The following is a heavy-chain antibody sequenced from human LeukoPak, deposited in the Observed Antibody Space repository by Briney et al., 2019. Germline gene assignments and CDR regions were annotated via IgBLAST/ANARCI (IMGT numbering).Heavy chain of an antibody. J-gene: IGHJ4*02. D-gene: IGHD2-15*01. Sequence: GGSLRLSCAASEFTFSSYSMNWVRQAPGKGLEWVSAISGSGGSTYYADSVKGRFTISRDNSKNTLYLQMNSLRAEDTAVYYCAKEEWWGPDYWGQGTLVTVSS. CDR3: AKEEWWGPDY. CDR1: EFTFSSYS. CDR2: ISGSGGST. V-gene: IGHV3-23*01.